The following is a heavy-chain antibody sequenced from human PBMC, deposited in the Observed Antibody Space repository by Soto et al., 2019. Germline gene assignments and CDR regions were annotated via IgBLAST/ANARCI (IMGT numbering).Heavy chain of an antibody. J-gene: IGHJ4*02. CDR3: AREAIAAAGPLDH. V-gene: IGHV3-33*01. Sequence: RLSCAASGLILRTYAMHWVRQAPGKGLEWVAVISSDGSEEYYADSVKGRFTISRDNSNSKMFLEMTNLRADDTALYYCAREAIAAAGPLDHWGPGTLVTVSS. CDR2: ISSDGSEE. CDR1: GLILRTYA. D-gene: IGHD6-13*01.